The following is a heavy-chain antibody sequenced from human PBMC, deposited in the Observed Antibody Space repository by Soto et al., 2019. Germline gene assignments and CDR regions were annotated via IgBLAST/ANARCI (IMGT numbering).Heavy chain of an antibody. J-gene: IGHJ4*02. CDR1: GGSLSSGAYY. Sequence: QVQLQESGPGLVKPSQTLSLTCTVSGGSLSSGAYYWSWTRQHPGKGLEWIGYIHHSGSTYYNPSLKSRVTISMDTPKNQFSLKLSSVTAADTAVYYCARDDYSPFDYWGQGTLVTVSS. V-gene: IGHV4-31*03. CDR2: IHHSGST. D-gene: IGHD4-17*01. CDR3: ARDDYSPFDY.